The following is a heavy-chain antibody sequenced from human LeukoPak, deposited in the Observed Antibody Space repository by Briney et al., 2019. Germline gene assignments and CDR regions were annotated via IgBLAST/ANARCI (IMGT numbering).Heavy chain of an antibody. CDR2: ISGSSSKI. V-gene: IGHV3-48*02. Sequence: GSLRLSCTASEFTFSSYDMNWVRQAPGKGLEWVSFISGSSSKIFYADSVKGRFAISRDNAKSSLYLQMNSLREEDTAIYYCARDALTADTSGYYFDYWGQGTLVTVSS. CDR3: ARDALTADTSGYYFDY. CDR1: EFTFSSYD. J-gene: IGHJ4*02. D-gene: IGHD3-22*01.